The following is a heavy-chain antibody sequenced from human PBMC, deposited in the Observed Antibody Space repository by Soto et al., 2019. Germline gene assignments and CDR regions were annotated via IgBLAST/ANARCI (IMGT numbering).Heavy chain of an antibody. CDR1: GGSISSSSYY. CDR2: IYYSGST. Sequence: SETLSLTCTVSGGSISSSSYYWGWIRQPPGKGLEWIGSIYYSGSTYYNPSLKSRVTISVDTSKNQFSLKLSSVTAADTAVYYCATTPLLYDSSGYYFDYWGQGTLVTVSS. V-gene: IGHV4-39*01. J-gene: IGHJ4*02. CDR3: ATTPLLYDSSGYYFDY. D-gene: IGHD3-22*01.